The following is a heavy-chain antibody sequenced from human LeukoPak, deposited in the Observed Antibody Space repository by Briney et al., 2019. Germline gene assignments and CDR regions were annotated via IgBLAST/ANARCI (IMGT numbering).Heavy chain of an antibody. CDR1: GAPISRFY. D-gene: IGHD6-19*01. V-gene: IGHV4-4*09. CDR3: VQTTGWPGFDY. J-gene: IGHJ4*02. CDR2: IYNGVPT. Sequence: PSETLSLTCTTSGAPISRFYWSWVRQPPGKGLEWIGNIYNGVPTFFNPSLKSRVTLSVDTSKTQFSFQLASVTAADTAVYYCVQTTGWPGFDYWGQGILVTVSS.